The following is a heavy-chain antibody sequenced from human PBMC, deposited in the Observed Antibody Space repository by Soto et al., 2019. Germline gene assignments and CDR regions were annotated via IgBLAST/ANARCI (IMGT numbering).Heavy chain of an antibody. CDR3: SKYVSGNYNLGY. D-gene: IGHD3-10*01. V-gene: IGHV3-15*01. Sequence: EVQVVESGGGLVKPGGSLRLSCAASGFTLINAWTDWVRQAPGKGLEWVGRVKGKGDGGTIDYAAPVKGRFTISRDDLKNTLYLQMNSLETEDTAVYYCSKYVSGNYNLGYWGQGTLVTVSS. J-gene: IGHJ4*02. CDR1: GFTLINAW. CDR2: VKGKGDGGTI.